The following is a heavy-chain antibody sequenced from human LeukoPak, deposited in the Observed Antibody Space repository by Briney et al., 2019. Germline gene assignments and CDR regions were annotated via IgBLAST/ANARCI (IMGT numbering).Heavy chain of an antibody. CDR3: ARRRRSSGLDY. CDR1: GGTFSSYA. V-gene: IGHV1-69*05. CDR2: IIPIFGTA. J-gene: IGHJ4*02. Sequence: GASVKVSCKASGGTFSSYAISWVRQAPGQGLEWMGGIIPIFGTANYAQKFQGRVTMTRDTSTSTVYMELSSLRSEDTAVYYCARRRRSSGLDYWGQGTLVTVSS. D-gene: IGHD6-19*01.